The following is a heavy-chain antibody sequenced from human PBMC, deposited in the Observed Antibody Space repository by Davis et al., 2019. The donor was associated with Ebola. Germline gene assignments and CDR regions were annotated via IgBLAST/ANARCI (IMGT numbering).Heavy chain of an antibody. D-gene: IGHD3-22*01. Sequence: SGPTLVKPTQTLTLTCTFSGFSLRAAGVGVGWIRQPPGKALEWLAIIYWDDDKRYSPSLKSRLTITKDTSKNQVVLTMTNMDPVDTATYYCAHSQYYYDSSGYANWGQGTLVTVSS. CDR3: AHSQYYYDSSGYAN. J-gene: IGHJ4*02. CDR2: IYWDDDK. CDR1: GFSLRAAGVG. V-gene: IGHV2-5*02.